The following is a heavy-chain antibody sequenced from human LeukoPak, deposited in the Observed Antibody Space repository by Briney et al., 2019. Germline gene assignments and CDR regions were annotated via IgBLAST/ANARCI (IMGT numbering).Heavy chain of an antibody. Sequence: PSETLSLTCSVSGGSISSHYWSWIRQPPGKGLEWIGYIYYSGSTKYNPSLKSRVTISVDTSKNQFSLKLSSVTAADTAVYYCARGGTTVTPGLLWFDPWGQGTLVTVSS. CDR3: ARGGTTVTPGLLWFDP. CDR1: GGSISSHY. V-gene: IGHV4-59*11. J-gene: IGHJ5*02. CDR2: IYYSGST. D-gene: IGHD4-17*01.